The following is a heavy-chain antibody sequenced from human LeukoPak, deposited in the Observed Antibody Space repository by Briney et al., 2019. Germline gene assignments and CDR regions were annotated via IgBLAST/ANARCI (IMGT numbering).Heavy chain of an antibody. CDR2: ISPYKGDR. V-gene: IGHV1-18*01. D-gene: IGHD4-17*01. Sequence: ASVKVSCKASGYTFTNYGITWVRQAPGQGLEWMGWISPYKGDRNYAQSLQGRVTMTTDTSTSTAYMEVRSLRSEDTAVYYCAAEGGWQPTDYGDNVYWGQGTLVTVSS. CDR1: GYTFTNYG. J-gene: IGHJ4*02. CDR3: AAEGGWQPTDYGDNVY.